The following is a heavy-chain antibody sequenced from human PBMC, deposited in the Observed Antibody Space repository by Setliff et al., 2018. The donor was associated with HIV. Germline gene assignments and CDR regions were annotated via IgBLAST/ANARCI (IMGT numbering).Heavy chain of an antibody. D-gene: IGHD5-12*01. V-gene: IGHV3-11*04. CDR1: GGSFSDNY. CDR2: ISGDGGRAT. CDR3: ATHRVGQRPWLSDF. Sequence: LSLTCAVYGGSFSDNYWSWVRQSQGKGLEWVSLISGDGGRATHYADSVKGRFTISRDNAKNALYLQMNSLRAEDTAVYYCATHRVGQRPWLSDFWGQGTLVTVSS. J-gene: IGHJ4*02.